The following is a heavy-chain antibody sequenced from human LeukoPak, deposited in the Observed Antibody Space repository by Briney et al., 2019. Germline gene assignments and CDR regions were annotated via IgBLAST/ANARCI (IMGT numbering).Heavy chain of an antibody. D-gene: IGHD3-10*01. CDR1: GGSFSSSSYY. Sequence: SETLSLTCTVYGGSFSSSSYYWGCNRQPPGKGLDWNGSVSYSGTTYYTPSLKSRVTMYVDTSKNPFFLKLISVTAADTAVYYCVRHSGVLWSGGHYFGSWGQGTLVTVSS. J-gene: IGHJ4*02. CDR2: VSYSGTT. CDR3: VRHSGVLWSGGHYFGS. V-gene: IGHV4-39*01.